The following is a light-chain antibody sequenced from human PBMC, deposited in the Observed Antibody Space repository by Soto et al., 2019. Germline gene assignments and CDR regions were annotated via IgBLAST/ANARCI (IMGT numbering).Light chain of an antibody. V-gene: IGKV1-5*01. Sequence: DIQMTQSPSTLSASVGDRVTITCRASQSVSSLLAWYQQKPGKAPKLLIYDASNLESGVPSRFSGSGSGTEFTLTISSLQHDDFATYYCQQYNSYSPWTFGQGTKVEIK. CDR2: DAS. CDR3: QQYNSYSPWT. CDR1: QSVSSL. J-gene: IGKJ1*01.